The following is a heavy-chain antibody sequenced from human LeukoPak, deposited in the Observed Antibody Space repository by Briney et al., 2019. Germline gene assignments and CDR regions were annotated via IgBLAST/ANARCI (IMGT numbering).Heavy chain of an antibody. Sequence: GASVKVSCKASGYTFTSYDINWVRQATGQGLEWMGLMNPNSGNTGYAQKFQGRVTMTRNTSISTAYMELSSLRSEDTAVYYCARGITSYYYYYMDVWGKGTTVTVSS. V-gene: IGHV1-8*01. CDR1: GYTFTSYD. J-gene: IGHJ6*03. CDR2: MNPNSGNT. CDR3: ARGITSYYYYYMDV.